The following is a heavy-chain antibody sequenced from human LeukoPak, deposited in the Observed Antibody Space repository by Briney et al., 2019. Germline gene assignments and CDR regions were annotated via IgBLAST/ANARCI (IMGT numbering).Heavy chain of an antibody. J-gene: IGHJ5*02. CDR1: GYSISSGYY. CDR2: IYYSGST. Sequence: SETLSLTCTVSGYSISSGYYWGWIRQPPGKGLEWIGSIYYSGSTYYNPSLKSRVTISVDTSKNQFSLKLSSVTAADTAVYYCARVTVTYDRGNWFDPWGQGTLVTVSS. V-gene: IGHV4-38-2*02. CDR3: ARVTVTYDRGNWFDP. D-gene: IGHD4-17*01.